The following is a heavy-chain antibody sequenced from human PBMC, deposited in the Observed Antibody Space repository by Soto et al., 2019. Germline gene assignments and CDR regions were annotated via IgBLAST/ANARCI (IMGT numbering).Heavy chain of an antibody. D-gene: IGHD6-13*01. J-gene: IGHJ2*01. V-gene: IGHV1-3*01. CDR2: INAGNGNT. CDR3: ASQTLGTYSSSYDYWYFDL. Sequence: QVQLVQSGAEVKKPGGSVKVSCKASGYTFTSYAMHWVRQAPGQRLEWMGWINAGNGNTKYSQKFQGRVTITRDTSASTAYMELSSLRSEDTAVYYCASQTLGTYSSSYDYWYFDLWGRGTLVTVSS. CDR1: GYTFTSYA.